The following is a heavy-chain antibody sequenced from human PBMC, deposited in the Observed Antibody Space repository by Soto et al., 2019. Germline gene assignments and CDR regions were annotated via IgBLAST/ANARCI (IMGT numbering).Heavy chain of an antibody. CDR2: ISYDGSNK. CDR1: GFTFSSYG. CDR3: AKDQDEGCSRTSCSFFDY. Sequence: QVQLVESGGGVVQPGRSLRLSCAASGFTFSSYGMHWVRQAPGKGLEWVAGISYDGSNKYYADSVKGRFTISRDNSKNTLYLQMNSLRAEDTAVYYCAKDQDEGCSRTSCSFFDYWGQGTLVTVSS. J-gene: IGHJ4*02. D-gene: IGHD2-2*01. V-gene: IGHV3-30*18.